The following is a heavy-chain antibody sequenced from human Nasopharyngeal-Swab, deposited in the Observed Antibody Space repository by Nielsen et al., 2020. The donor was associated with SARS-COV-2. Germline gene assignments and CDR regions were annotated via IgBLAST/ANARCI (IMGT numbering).Heavy chain of an antibody. J-gene: IGHJ6*02. CDR3: ARGGRHGCSSANRPCAIDV. D-gene: IGHD2-2*01. Sequence: WIRQPPGKGLEWIGEPRHSGSGNYKPPLNSRVSMSVDASKNQFSLKLDSATAADTAVYYCARGGRHGCSSANRPCAIDVWGQGATVTVSS. CDR2: PRHSGSG. V-gene: IGHV4-34*01.